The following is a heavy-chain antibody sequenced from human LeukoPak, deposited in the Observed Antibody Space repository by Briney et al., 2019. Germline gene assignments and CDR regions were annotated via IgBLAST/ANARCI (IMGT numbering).Heavy chain of an antibody. CDR1: GFTFSSYA. D-gene: IGHD2-8*01. V-gene: IGHV3-23*01. Sequence: GGSLRLSCAASGFTFSSYAMSWVRQAPGKGLEWVSAISGSGGSTYYPDSVKGRFSISRDSSKNILYLQMNSLRAEDTAVYYCAKDRCSNGIGCYYYYMDVWGKGTTVTVSS. CDR3: AKDRCSNGIGCYYYYMDV. CDR2: ISGSGGST. J-gene: IGHJ6*03.